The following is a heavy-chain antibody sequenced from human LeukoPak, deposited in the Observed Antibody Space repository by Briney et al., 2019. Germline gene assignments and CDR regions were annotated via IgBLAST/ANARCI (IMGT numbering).Heavy chain of an antibody. Sequence: GESLKISCKGSGYSFTSYWISWVRQMPGKGLEWMGRIDPSDSYTNYSPSFQGHVTISADKSISTAYLQWSCLKASDTAMYYCARHLENGSGSYYNWYYYGMDVWGKGTTVTVSS. CDR1: GYSFTSYW. J-gene: IGHJ6*04. D-gene: IGHD3-10*01. CDR2: IDPSDSYT. V-gene: IGHV5-10-1*01. CDR3: ARHLENGSGSYYNWYYYGMDV.